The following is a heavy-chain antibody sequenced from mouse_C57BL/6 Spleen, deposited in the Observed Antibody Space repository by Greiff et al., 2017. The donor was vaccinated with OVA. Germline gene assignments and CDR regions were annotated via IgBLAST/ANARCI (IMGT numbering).Heavy chain of an antibody. J-gene: IGHJ1*03. Sequence: VHLVESGAELVRPGASVTLSCKASGYTFTDYEMHWVKQTPVHGLEWIGAIDPETGGTAYNQKFKGKAILTADKSSSTAYMELRSLTSEDSAVYYCTRSGGNYGWYFDVWGTGTTVTVSS. CDR2: IDPETGGT. CDR3: TRSGGNYGWYFDV. V-gene: IGHV1-15*01. CDR1: GYTFTDYE. D-gene: IGHD2-1*01.